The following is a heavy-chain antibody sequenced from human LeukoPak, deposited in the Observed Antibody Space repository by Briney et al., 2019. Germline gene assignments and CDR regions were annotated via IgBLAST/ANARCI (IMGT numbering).Heavy chain of an antibody. Sequence: PSETLSLTCTVSGGSISSYYWSWIRQPPGKGLEWIGYIYYSGSTNYTPSLKSRVIISVDTSKNQFSLKLSSVTSADTAVYYCAREVLPTKFDYWGQGSLVTVSS. CDR2: IYYSGST. V-gene: IGHV4-59*01. D-gene: IGHD5-12*01. CDR3: AREVLPTKFDY. CDR1: GGSISSYY. J-gene: IGHJ4*02.